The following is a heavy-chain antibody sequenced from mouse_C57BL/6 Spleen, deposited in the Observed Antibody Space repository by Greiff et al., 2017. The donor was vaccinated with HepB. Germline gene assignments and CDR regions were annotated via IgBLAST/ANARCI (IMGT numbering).Heavy chain of an antibody. Sequence: QVHVKQSGAELVKPGASVKLSCKASGYTFTSYWMHWVKQRPGQGLEWIGMIHPNSGSTNYNEKFKSKATLTVDKSSSTAYMQLSSLTSEDSAVYYCAREGWYYDSPYFDYWGQGTTLTVSS. D-gene: IGHD2-4*01. CDR1: GYTFTSYW. CDR2: IHPNSGST. J-gene: IGHJ2*01. V-gene: IGHV1-64*01. CDR3: AREGWYYDSPYFDY.